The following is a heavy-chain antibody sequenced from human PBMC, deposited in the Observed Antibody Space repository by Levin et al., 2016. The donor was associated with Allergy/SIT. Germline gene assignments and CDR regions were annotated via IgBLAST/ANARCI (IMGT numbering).Heavy chain of an antibody. CDR1: GGSISSYY. CDR3: ARGRTGSDLWFGEFTYYYYYMDV. CDR2: IYYSGST. J-gene: IGHJ6*03. Sequence: SETLSLTCTVSGGSISSYYWSWIRQPPGKGLEWIGYIYYSGSTNYNPSLKSRVTISVDTSKNQFSLKLSSVTAADTAVYYCARGRTGSDLWFGEFTYYYYYMDVWGKGTTVTVSS. D-gene: IGHD3-10*01. V-gene: IGHV4-59*13.